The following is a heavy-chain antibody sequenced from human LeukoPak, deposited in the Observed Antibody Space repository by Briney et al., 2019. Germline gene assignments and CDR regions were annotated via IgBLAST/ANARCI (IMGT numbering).Heavy chain of an antibody. J-gene: IGHJ4*02. D-gene: IGHD5-12*01. CDR2: IYSGGST. Sequence: GGSLRLSCAASGFTVSSNYMSWVRQAPGMGLEWVSVIYSGGSTYYADSVKGRFTISRDNSKNTMYLQMNSLRAEDTAVYYCARVGNSGWDFDYWGQGTLVTVSS. V-gene: IGHV3-66*01. CDR1: GFTVSSNY. CDR3: ARVGNSGWDFDY.